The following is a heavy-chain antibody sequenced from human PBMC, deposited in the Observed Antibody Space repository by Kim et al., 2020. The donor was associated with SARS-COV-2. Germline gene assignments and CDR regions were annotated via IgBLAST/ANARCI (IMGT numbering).Heavy chain of an antibody. J-gene: IGHJ4*02. CDR3: AKGENFWGGYHDY. V-gene: IGHV3-23*01. Sequence: DFLKARITISKDHSKNTLYLQMNSLGVEDTAIYYCAKGENFWGGYHDYWGQGTLVTAFS. D-gene: IGHD3-3*01.